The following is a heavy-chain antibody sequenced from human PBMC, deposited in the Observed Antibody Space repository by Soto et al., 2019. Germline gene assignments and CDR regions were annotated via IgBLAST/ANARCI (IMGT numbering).Heavy chain of an antibody. V-gene: IGHV3-73*02. J-gene: IGHJ4*02. CDR1: GFTFSGSA. CDR2: IRSKANNYAT. D-gene: IGHD2-2*01. CDR3: TSPSCSSTSCYAFDF. Sequence: EVQLVESGGGLVQPGGSLKLSCAASGFTFSGSAMHWVRQASGKGLEWVGRIRSKANNYATTYAASVTGRFTISRDDSKNTAYLQMNSLKTEDTAVYFCTSPSCSSTSCYAFDFWGQGILVAVSS.